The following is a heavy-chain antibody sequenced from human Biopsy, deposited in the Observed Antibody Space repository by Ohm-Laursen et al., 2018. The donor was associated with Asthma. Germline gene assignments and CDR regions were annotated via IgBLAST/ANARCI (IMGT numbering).Heavy chain of an antibody. CDR2: ISYDGSSI. CDR3: ARDAPTGGYVDY. Sequence: SLRLSCAASRFAYEMHWVRQAPGKGLEWVAVISYDGSSIYYADSVKGRFTISRDNSKNTLSLEMNSLRVEDTAVYYCARDAPTGGYVDYWGLGTLVTVSS. D-gene: IGHD7-27*01. V-gene: IGHV3-30-3*01. J-gene: IGHJ4*02. CDR1: RFAYE.